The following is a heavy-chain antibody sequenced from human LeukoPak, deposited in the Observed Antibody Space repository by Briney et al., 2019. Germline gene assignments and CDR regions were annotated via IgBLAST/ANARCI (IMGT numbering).Heavy chain of an antibody. CDR1: GGSITGSY. Sequence: SETLSLTCSVSGGSITGSYWSWIRQSPGKGLEWIGHIYYSGTTNYSPSLRSRLTISVDTSNKQFSLQLRSVRAADAAVYYCARSKVTYLYDAGGYYYFDCWGQGALVTVSS. V-gene: IGHV4-59*12. CDR2: IYYSGTT. J-gene: IGHJ4*02. D-gene: IGHD3-22*01. CDR3: ARSKVTYLYDAGGYYYFDC.